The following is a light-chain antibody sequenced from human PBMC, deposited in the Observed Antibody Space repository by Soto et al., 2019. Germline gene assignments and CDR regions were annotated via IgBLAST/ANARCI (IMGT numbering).Light chain of an antibody. CDR2: GAS. V-gene: IGKV3-15*01. CDR3: QQCSDWPLT. CDR1: QTLYNN. J-gene: IGKJ4*01. Sequence: EIVMTQSPATLSVSPGERATLSCRASQTLYNNLAWYQQKLGQAPRLLIYGASARATDIPARFSGSASGKEFTLTISGLQSEDFAIYYCQQCSDWPLTFGGGTKVEIK.